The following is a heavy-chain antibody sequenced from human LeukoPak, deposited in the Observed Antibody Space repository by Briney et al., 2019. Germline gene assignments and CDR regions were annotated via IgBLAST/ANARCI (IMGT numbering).Heavy chain of an antibody. CDR1: GFTFRSYA. Sequence: GGSLRLSCAASGFTFRSYAMSSVRQAPGKGLEWVSAISGSGGSTYYADSVKGRFTISRDNSKNTLYLQMNSLRAEDTAVYYCAKGGHIAAAPEPSDYWGQGTLVTVSS. CDR2: ISGSGGST. V-gene: IGHV3-23*01. J-gene: IGHJ4*02. D-gene: IGHD6-13*01. CDR3: AKGGHIAAAPEPSDY.